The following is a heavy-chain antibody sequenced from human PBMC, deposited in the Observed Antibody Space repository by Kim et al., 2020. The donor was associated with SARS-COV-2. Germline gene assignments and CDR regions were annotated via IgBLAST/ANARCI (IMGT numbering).Heavy chain of an antibody. J-gene: IGHJ6*02. CDR3: ARGRGGIPPRRRYYYYGLDV. V-gene: IGHV4-34*01. CDR1: GGSFSVYY. Sequence: SETLSLTCAVYGGSFSVYYWSWIRQPPGKGLEWIGEINHSGSTNYNPSLKSRVSISVDTSKNQFSLKLNSATAADTAVYYCARGRGGIPPRRRYYYYGLDVWGQGTTVTVSS. CDR2: INHSGST. D-gene: IGHD6-13*01.